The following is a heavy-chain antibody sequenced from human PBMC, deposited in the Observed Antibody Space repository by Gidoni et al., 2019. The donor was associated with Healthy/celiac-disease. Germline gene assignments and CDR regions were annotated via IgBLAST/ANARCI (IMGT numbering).Heavy chain of an antibody. D-gene: IGHD6-19*01. CDR1: GFTFSSYA. J-gene: IGHJ4*02. Sequence: EVQLLESGGGLVQPGGSLSLSCPASGFTFSSYAMSWVRQAPGKGLEWVSAISGSGGSTYYADSVKGRFTISRDNSKNTLYLQMNSLRAEDTAVYYCAKDGSPAGLAPRWGQGTLVTVSS. V-gene: IGHV3-23*01. CDR2: ISGSGGST. CDR3: AKDGSPAGLAPR.